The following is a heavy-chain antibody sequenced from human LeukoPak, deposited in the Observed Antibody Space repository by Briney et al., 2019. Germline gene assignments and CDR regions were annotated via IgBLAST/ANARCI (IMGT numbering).Heavy chain of an antibody. CDR2: ISGSGRNT. V-gene: IGHV3-23*01. CDR1: GFIFNNYA. J-gene: IGHJ3*01. Sequence: GGSLRLSCAASGFIFNNYALSWVRQTPGKGLEWVSAISGSGRNTYYADSVRGRFTISRDNSRSTVDLQMNSLRVEDTGIYYCARDEIPSGTWGQGTMVIVSS. D-gene: IGHD6-25*01. CDR3: ARDEIPSGT.